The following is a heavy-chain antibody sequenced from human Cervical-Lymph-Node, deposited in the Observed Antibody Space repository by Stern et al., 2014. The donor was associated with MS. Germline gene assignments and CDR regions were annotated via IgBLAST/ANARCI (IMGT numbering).Heavy chain of an antibody. D-gene: IGHD2-15*01. J-gene: IGHJ3*02. CDR1: GYIFSGYY. Sequence: VQLVESGAEVKKPGASAKVSCKASGYIFSGYYMHWVRQAPGQGLEWMGRINPKSGGTNYAQKFQGRVTMTRDTSISTAYMELSRLRSDDTAVYYCARETGHAGGAFDIWGLGTVVTVSS. CDR2: INPKSGGT. CDR3: ARETGHAGGAFDI. V-gene: IGHV1-2*06.